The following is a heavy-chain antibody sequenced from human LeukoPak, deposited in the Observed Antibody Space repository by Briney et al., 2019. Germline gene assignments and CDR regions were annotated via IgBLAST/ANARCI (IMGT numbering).Heavy chain of an antibody. CDR1: GFIFSNYA. CDR2: ISGSDGNA. D-gene: IGHD3-10*01. Sequence: GGSLRLSCAASGFIFSNYAMSWVRQAPGKGLERVSSISGSDGNAYYAGSVKGRFTISRDNSKNTLYLQMNSLRAEDTAIYYCAKAQRGSGTYYNPYFDYWGQGTLATVSS. V-gene: IGHV3-23*01. J-gene: IGHJ4*02. CDR3: AKAQRGSGTYYNPYFDY.